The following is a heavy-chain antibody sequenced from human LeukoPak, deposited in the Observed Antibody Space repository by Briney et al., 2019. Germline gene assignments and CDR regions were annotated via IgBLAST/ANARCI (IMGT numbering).Heavy chain of an antibody. Sequence: SETLSLTCTVSGGSISSSSYYWGWIRQPPGKALEWIGSLFYTGTTYYNPSLKSRVAISVDTSKNQFSLQLNSVTAADTALYFCVREVEGATFYWGQGTLVTVSS. CDR2: LFYTGTT. V-gene: IGHV4-39*07. CDR1: GGSISSSSYY. D-gene: IGHD1-26*01. J-gene: IGHJ4*02. CDR3: VREVEGATFY.